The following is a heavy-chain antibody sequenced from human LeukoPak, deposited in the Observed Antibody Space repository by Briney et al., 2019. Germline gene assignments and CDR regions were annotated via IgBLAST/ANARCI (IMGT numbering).Heavy chain of an antibody. V-gene: IGHV3-23*01. D-gene: IGHD2-15*01. CDR2: ISGSGGST. CDR1: GFTFSSYA. J-gene: IGHJ6*02. Sequence: LGGSLRLSCAASGFTFSSYAMSWVRQAPGKGLEWVSAISGSGGSTYYADSVKGRFTISRDNSKNTLYLQMNSLKAEDTAVYYCAKGAAYYYYYGMDVWGQGTTVTVSS. CDR3: AKGAAYYYYYGMDV.